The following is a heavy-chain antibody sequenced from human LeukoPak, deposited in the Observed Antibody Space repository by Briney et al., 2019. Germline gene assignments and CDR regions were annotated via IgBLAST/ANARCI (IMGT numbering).Heavy chain of an antibody. Sequence: SETLSLTCTVSGGSVTSGNFYWSWIRQPPGKGLEWIGYVYYSGNTNSNPSLKSRVTISVDTSKNQFSLKVSSVTAADTAIYYCARGYNWFDPWGQGTLVTVSS. CDR3: ARGYNWFDP. J-gene: IGHJ5*02. CDR2: VYYSGNT. CDR1: GGSVTSGNFY. V-gene: IGHV4-61*01.